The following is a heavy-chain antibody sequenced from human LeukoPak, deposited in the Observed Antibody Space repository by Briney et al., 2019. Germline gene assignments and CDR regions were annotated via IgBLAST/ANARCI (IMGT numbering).Heavy chain of an antibody. D-gene: IGHD3-22*01. J-gene: IGHJ4*02. CDR1: GDSINSLDL. CDR2: MHLSGTT. V-gene: IGHV4-4*02. CDR3: AGLVGRYSSGLYYYYFDY. Sequence: SGTLSLTCTVSGDSINSLDLWSWVRQPPGKGLAWIGEMHLSGTTHSNPSVKSRVTISIDKSKNQFFLNLSSVTAADTAVYYCAGLVGRYSSGLYYYYFDYWGQGTLVTVSS.